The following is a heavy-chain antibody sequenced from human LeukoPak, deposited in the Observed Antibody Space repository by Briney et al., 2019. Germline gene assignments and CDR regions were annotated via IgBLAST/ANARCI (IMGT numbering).Heavy chain of an antibody. Sequence: GGSLRLSCEASGFTFSSYWVSWVRQAPGKGLEWVANIKTDGSEKYYVDSVKGRFTISRDNAKNSLYLQMNSLRAEDTAVYYCARDYTGYFPWGQGTLVTVSS. V-gene: IGHV3-7*03. CDR3: ARDYTGYFP. CDR1: GFTFSSYW. CDR2: IKTDGSEK. J-gene: IGHJ5*02. D-gene: IGHD3-9*01.